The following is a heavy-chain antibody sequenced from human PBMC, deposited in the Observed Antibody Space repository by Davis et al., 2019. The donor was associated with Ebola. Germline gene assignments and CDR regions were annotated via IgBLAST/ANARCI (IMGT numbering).Heavy chain of an antibody. J-gene: IGHJ4*02. CDR2: ISGSGGST. D-gene: IGHD6-13*01. V-gene: IGHV3-23*01. Sequence: GESLKISCAASGFTFSSYAMSWVRQAPGKGLEWVSAISGSGGSTYYADSVKGRFTISRDNSKNTLYLQMNSLRAEDTAVYYCAKDRSSSWFFDYWGQGTLVTVSS. CDR1: GFTFSSYA. CDR3: AKDRSSSWFFDY.